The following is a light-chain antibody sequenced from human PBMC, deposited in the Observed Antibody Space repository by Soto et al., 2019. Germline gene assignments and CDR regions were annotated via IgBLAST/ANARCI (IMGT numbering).Light chain of an antibody. V-gene: IGKV3-20*01. J-gene: IGKJ4*01. Sequence: EIVLTQSPGTLSLSPGERATLSCRASQSVSGSNLAWYQQKPGQAPRLLIYDASSRATGIPDRFSGSASGTDFSLTISRLEPEDFAVYYCQQYGSTGLTFGGGNKVEIK. CDR2: DAS. CDR1: QSVSGSN. CDR3: QQYGSTGLT.